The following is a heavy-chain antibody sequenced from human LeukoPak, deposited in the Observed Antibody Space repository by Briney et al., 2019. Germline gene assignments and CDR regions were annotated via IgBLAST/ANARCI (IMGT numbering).Heavy chain of an antibody. D-gene: IGHD6-19*01. Sequence: ASVKLSCKASGYTFTSYYMHWVRQAPGQGLEWMGIINPSGGTTNYAQQFQGRVTMTRDTSISTAYMELSRLRSDDTAVYYCARNPSGSSGWYGWFDPWGQGTLVTVSS. V-gene: IGHV1-46*01. J-gene: IGHJ5*02. CDR2: INPSGGTT. CDR3: ARNPSGSSGWYGWFDP. CDR1: GYTFTSYY.